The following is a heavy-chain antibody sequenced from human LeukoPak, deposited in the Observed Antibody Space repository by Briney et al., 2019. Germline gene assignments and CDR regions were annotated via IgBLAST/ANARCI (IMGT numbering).Heavy chain of an antibody. V-gene: IGHV3-11*04. CDR3: ARDLKNTMIVVVKDYFDY. Sequence: GGSLRLSCAASGFTFSDYYMSWIRQAPGKGLERVSYISSSGSTIYYADSVKGRFTISRDNAKNSLYLQMNSLRAEDTAVYYCARDLKNTMIVVVKDYFDYWGQGTLVTVSS. CDR2: ISSSGSTI. J-gene: IGHJ4*02. CDR1: GFTFSDYY. D-gene: IGHD3-22*01.